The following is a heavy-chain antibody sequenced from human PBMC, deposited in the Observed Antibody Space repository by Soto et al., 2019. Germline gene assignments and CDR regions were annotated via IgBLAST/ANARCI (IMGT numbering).Heavy chain of an antibody. Sequence: SETLSLTCTVSGGSISSGGYYWSWIRQHPGKGLEWIGYIYYSGSTYYNPSLKSRVTISVDTSKNQFSLKLSSVTAADTAVYYCARDRCSSTSCYKTRGYYYYYYGMDVWGQGTKVTVSS. J-gene: IGHJ6*02. CDR2: IYYSGST. V-gene: IGHV4-31*03. D-gene: IGHD2-2*01. CDR3: ARDRCSSTSCYKTRGYYYYYYGMDV. CDR1: GGSISSGGYY.